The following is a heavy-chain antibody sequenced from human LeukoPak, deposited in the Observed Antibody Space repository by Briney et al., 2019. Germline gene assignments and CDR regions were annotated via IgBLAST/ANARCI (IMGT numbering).Heavy chain of an antibody. CDR3: ARHPSGSAFDI. CDR2: VYYSGNT. CDR1: GGSISSRNYY. Sequence: SETLSLTCTVSGGSISSRNYYWGWIRQPPGKGLEWIGSVYYSGNTYYNPSLKSRVTVYVDTSKNQFSLKLSSVTAADTAVYHCARHPSGSAFDIWGQGTMVTVSS. J-gene: IGHJ3*02. D-gene: IGHD5-12*01. V-gene: IGHV4-39*01.